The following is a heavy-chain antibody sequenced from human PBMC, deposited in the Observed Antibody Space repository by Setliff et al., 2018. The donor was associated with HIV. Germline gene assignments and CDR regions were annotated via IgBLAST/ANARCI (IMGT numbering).Heavy chain of an antibody. CDR2: ISAHNDVT. CDR1: GYTFSTYG. CDR3: VRDRWKEQLVEGWFDP. V-gene: IGHV1-18*01. J-gene: IGHJ5*02. Sequence: WASVKVSCKASGYTFSTYGISWVRQAPGQGLEWMGWISAHNDVTHYAQHLQGRVTMTTDTSTSTAYMELRSLRSDDTAVYYCVRDRWKEQLVEGWFDPWGQGTLVTVSS. D-gene: IGHD6-13*01.